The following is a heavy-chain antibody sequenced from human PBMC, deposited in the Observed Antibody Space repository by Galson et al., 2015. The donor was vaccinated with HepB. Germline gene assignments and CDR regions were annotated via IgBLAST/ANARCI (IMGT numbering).Heavy chain of an antibody. Sequence: SVKVSCKASGYTFTRHYLHWVRQAPGQGLEWMGMINPSGDSANNAQEFQGRVTMTRDTSTSTVYLELSSLRSDDTAVYYCARASFPVVPAALDYWGQGTLVTVSS. CDR1: GYTFTRHY. CDR3: ARASFPVVPAALDY. CDR2: INPSGDSA. D-gene: IGHD2-2*01. V-gene: IGHV1-46*01. J-gene: IGHJ4*02.